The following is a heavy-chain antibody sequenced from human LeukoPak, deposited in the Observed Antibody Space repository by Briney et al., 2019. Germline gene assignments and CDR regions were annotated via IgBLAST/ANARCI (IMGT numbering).Heavy chain of an antibody. V-gene: IGHV3-74*01. J-gene: IGHJ4*02. CDR2: INTDGSTR. D-gene: IGHD6-13*01. CDR1: GFTFSSYW. Sequence: GGSLRLSCAASGFTFSSYWMHWFRQAPGKGLEWVSRINTDGSTRNYADSVKGRFTISRDNAKNTLFLQMNSLRAEDTAVYYCAREQEHIAGAKDYWGQGTLVTFSS. CDR3: AREQEHIAGAKDY.